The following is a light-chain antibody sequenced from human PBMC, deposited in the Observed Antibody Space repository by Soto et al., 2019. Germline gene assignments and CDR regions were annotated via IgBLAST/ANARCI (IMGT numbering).Light chain of an antibody. J-gene: IGKJ1*01. V-gene: IGKV1-5*03. CDR2: KAS. CDR1: QTISSW. CDR3: QHYTSYSEA. Sequence: DIQMTQSPSTLSGSVGDRVTITCRASQTISSWLAWYQQKPGKAPKLLIYKASTLKSGVPSRFSGSGSGTEFTLTISSLQPDDFATYYCQHYTSYSEAFGQGPKVDIX.